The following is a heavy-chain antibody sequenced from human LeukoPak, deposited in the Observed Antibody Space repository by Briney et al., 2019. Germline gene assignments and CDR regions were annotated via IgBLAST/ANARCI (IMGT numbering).Heavy chain of an antibody. CDR2: ISGSGDST. D-gene: IGHD3-22*01. J-gene: IGHJ4*02. Sequence: GGSLRLSCAGSGFTFSSYVMTWVRQAPGKGLEWASAISGSGDSTYYADSVKGRFTISRDNSKNTLYLQMNSLRAEDTAVYYCAKATRSGYYSDFDYWGQGSLVTVSS. V-gene: IGHV3-23*01. CDR3: AKATRSGYYSDFDY. CDR1: GFTFSSYV.